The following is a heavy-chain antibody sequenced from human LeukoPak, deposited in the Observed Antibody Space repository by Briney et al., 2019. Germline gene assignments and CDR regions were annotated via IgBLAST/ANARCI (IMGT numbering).Heavy chain of an antibody. J-gene: IGHJ4*02. D-gene: IGHD2-2*02. Sequence: PGGSLRLSCAASGFTFSSYWMSWVRQAPGKGLEWVSVISGSGGSGGSTYYADSVKGRFTISRDNSKNTLYLQMNSLRAEDTAVYYCAKEGCTFTTCYINCWGQGTLVTVSS. CDR1: GFTFSSYW. CDR2: ISGSGGSGGST. V-gene: IGHV3-23*01. CDR3: AKEGCTFTTCYINC.